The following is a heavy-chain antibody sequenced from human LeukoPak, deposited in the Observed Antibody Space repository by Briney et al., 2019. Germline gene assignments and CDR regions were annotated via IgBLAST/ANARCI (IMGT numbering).Heavy chain of an antibody. J-gene: IGHJ3*02. CDR3: ARGAVVIALSFDI. D-gene: IGHD2-21*01. V-gene: IGHV4-59*01. Sequence: SETLPLTCTVSGGSISSYYWSWIRQPPGKGLEWIGYIYYSGSTNYNPSLKSRVTISVDTSKNQFSLKLSSVTAADTAVYYCARGAVVIALSFDIWGQGTMVTVSS. CDR1: GGSISSYY. CDR2: IYYSGST.